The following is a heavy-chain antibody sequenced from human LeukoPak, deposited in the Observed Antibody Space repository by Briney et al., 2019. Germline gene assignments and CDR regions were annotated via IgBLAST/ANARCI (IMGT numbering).Heavy chain of an antibody. CDR2: IYYSGST. CDR1: GGYISSSSYY. D-gene: IGHD3-22*01. J-gene: IGHJ4*02. CDR3: ARAGPMFTMIVGKLVFDY. V-gene: IGHV4-39*07. Sequence: SETLSLTCTVSGGYISSSSYYWGWIRQPPGKGLEWIGSIYYSGSTYYNPSLKSRVTISVDTSKNQFSLKLSSVTAADTAVYYCARAGPMFTMIVGKLVFDYWGQGTLVTVSS.